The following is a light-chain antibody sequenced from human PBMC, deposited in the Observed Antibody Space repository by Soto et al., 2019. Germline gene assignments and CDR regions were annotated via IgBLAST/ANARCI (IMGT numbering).Light chain of an antibody. CDR1: SSNFGAGYD. V-gene: IGLV1-40*01. CDR2: GDN. Sequence: QSVLTQPPSVSGAPGQRVTISCIGSSSNFGAGYDVQWYQQLPGTAPKFLINGDNIRSSGVPDRFSGSKSSTSGSLAITGLQAEDEADYYCQTYDTSLSSYVFGTGTKLTVL. CDR3: QTYDTSLSSYV. J-gene: IGLJ1*01.